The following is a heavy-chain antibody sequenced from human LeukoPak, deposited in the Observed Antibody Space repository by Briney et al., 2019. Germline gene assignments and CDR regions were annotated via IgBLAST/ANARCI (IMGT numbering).Heavy chain of an antibody. Sequence: PSETLSLTCTVSGYSISSGYYWGWIRQPPGKGLEWIGSIYHSGSTYYNPSLKSRVTISVDTSKNQFSLKLSSVTAADTAVYYCARGNDYVWGSYRYWGQGTLVTVSS. CDR2: IYHSGST. CDR1: GYSISSGYY. D-gene: IGHD3-16*02. CDR3: ARGNDYVWGSYRY. J-gene: IGHJ4*02. V-gene: IGHV4-38-2*02.